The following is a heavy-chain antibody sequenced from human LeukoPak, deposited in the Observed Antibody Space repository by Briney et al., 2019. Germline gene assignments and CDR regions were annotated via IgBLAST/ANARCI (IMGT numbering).Heavy chain of an antibody. CDR3: ARTYDHTGSHYYYYMDV. Sequence: GGSLRLSCAASGFSFNSYTMNWVRQAPGQGLEWVSFINSGSDTIYYADSVKGRFTISRDNAKNSLSLQMNSLSAEDTAVHFCARTYDHTGSHYYYYMDVWGKGTTVTVSS. D-gene: IGHD3-22*01. J-gene: IGHJ6*03. CDR1: GFSFNSYT. V-gene: IGHV3-48*01. CDR2: INSGSDTI.